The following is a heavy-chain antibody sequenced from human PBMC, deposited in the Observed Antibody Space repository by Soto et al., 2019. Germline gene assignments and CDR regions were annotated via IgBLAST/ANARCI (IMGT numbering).Heavy chain of an antibody. J-gene: IGHJ5*02. V-gene: IGHV3-48*02. CDR3: ARDLRLSSGYYFDWFDP. D-gene: IGHD3-22*01. Sequence: GGSLRLSCAASGFTFSSYSMNWVRQAPGKGLEWVSYISSSSSTIYYADSVKGRFTISRDNAKNSLYLQMNSLRDEDTAVYYCARDLRLSSGYYFDWFDPWGQGTLATVSS. CDR2: ISSSSSTI. CDR1: GFTFSSYS.